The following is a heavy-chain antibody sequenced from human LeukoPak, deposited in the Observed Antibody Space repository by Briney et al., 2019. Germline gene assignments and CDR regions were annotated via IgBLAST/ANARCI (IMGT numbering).Heavy chain of an antibody. CDR2: TYYRSKWYN. D-gene: IGHD3-16*01. CDR3: ARAPRGIFDY. V-gene: IGHV6-1*01. J-gene: IGHJ4*02. Sequence: SQTLSLTYAISGDTVSSNIAAWNWITQSPSRGLECLGRTYYRSKWYNDYAVSVKSRITINPDTSKNQFSLQLNSVTPEDTAVYYCARAPRGIFDYWGQGTLVTVSS. CDR1: GDTVSSNIAA.